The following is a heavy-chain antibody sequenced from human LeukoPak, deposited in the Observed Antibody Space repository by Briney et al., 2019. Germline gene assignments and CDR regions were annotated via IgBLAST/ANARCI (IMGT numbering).Heavy chain of an antibody. CDR3: ARDHGYDYVWGSYRPDAFDI. D-gene: IGHD3-16*02. Sequence: GGSLRLSCAASGFTFSSYSMNWVRQAPGKGLEWVSSISSSSSYIYYADSVKGRFTISRDNAKNSLYLQMNSLRAEDTAVYYCARDHGYDYVWGSYRPDAFDIWGQGTMVTVSS. CDR2: ISSSSSYI. CDR1: GFTFSSYS. J-gene: IGHJ3*02. V-gene: IGHV3-21*04.